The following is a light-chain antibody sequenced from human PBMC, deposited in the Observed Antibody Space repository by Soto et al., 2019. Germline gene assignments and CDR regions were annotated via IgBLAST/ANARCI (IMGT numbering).Light chain of an antibody. V-gene: IGKV3-15*01. CDR3: QQYNNWPPLT. J-gene: IGKJ4*01. CDR2: DAS. Sequence: MTQSPATLSVSPGERATLSCRASQFIGSNLAWYQKKPGEAPRLLMYDASSRATGIPARFSGSGSGTEFALTISSLQSEDFAIYYCQQYNNWPPLTFGGGTKVEIK. CDR1: QFIGSN.